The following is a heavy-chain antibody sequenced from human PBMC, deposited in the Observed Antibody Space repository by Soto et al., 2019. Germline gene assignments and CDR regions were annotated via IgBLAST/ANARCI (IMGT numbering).Heavy chain of an antibody. CDR2: VSYSGST. Sequence: SSETLSLTCTVSGGSVSSGSYYWSWIRQPPGKGLEWIGYVSYSGSTSYNPSLKSRVTISVDTSKNQFSLKMNSVTAADAAVYYCARRGVAAGGTVLDQWGQGTLVTVSS. CDR1: GGSVSSGSYY. CDR3: ARRGVAAGGTVLDQ. V-gene: IGHV4-61*01. J-gene: IGHJ4*02. D-gene: IGHD1-1*01.